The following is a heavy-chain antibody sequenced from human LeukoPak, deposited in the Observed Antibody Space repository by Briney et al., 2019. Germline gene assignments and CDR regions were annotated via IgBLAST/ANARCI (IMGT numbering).Heavy chain of an antibody. Sequence: ASVKVSCKASGYTFTDYYINWIRQAPRQGLEWMGWINPNRGGTSYAQNFQGRVTMTRDTPITTAYMELSRPRSDDTAVYYCARRQIDCSTTSCYVDYWGQGTLVTVSS. V-gene: IGHV1-2*02. CDR3: ARRQIDCSTTSCYVDY. D-gene: IGHD2-2*01. J-gene: IGHJ4*02. CDR1: GYTFTDYY. CDR2: INPNRGGT.